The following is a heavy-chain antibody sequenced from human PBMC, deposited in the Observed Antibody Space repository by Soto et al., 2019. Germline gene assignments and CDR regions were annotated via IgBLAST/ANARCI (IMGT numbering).Heavy chain of an antibody. D-gene: IGHD3-10*01. CDR2: IIPIFGTA. V-gene: IGHV1-69*06. J-gene: IGHJ3*02. CDR3: AAHYYYGSGSYYNPLGAFDI. CDR1: GGTFSSYA. Sequence: SVKASCKASGGTFSSYAISWVRQAPGQGLEWMGGIIPIFGTANYAQKFQERVTITADISTSTAYMELSSLRSEDTAVYFCAAHYYYGSGSYYNPLGAFDIWGQGTMVTVSS.